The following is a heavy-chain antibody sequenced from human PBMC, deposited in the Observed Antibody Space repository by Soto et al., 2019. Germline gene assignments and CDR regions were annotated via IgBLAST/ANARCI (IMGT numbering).Heavy chain of an antibody. CDR3: ARDPSYCSSTSCHPA. J-gene: IGHJ5*02. CDR1: GFTFSSYS. Sequence: PGGSLRLSCAASGFTFSSYSMNWVRQAPGKGLEWVSSISSSSSYIYYAVSVKGRFTISRDNAKNSLYLQMNSLRAEDTAVYYCARDPSYCSSTSCHPAWGQGTLVTVSS. CDR2: ISSSSSYI. V-gene: IGHV3-21*01. D-gene: IGHD2-2*01.